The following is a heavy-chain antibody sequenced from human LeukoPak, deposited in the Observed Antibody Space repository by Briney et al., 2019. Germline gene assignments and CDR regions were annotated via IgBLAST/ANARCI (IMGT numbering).Heavy chain of an antibody. J-gene: IGHJ3*02. Sequence: ASVKVSCKASGYTFTGYYMHWVRQAPGQGLEWMGWINPNSGGTNYAQKFQGRVTMTRDTSISTAYMELSRLRSDDTAVYYCARDDYYDSSGSNAFDIWDQGTMVTVSS. V-gene: IGHV1-2*02. CDR1: GYTFTGYY. CDR2: INPNSGGT. D-gene: IGHD3-22*01. CDR3: ARDDYYDSSGSNAFDI.